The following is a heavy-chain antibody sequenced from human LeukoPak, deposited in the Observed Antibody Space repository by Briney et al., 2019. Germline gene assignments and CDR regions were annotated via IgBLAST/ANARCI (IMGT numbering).Heavy chain of an antibody. Sequence: ASVKVSCTVSGYTLTELSMHWVRQAPGKGLEWMGGFDPEDGETIYAQKFQGRVTMTEDTSTDTAYMELSSLRSEDTAVYYCATDLGGSGSYYNFRFDYWGQGTLVTVSS. CDR3: ATDLGGSGSYYNFRFDY. CDR2: FDPEDGET. CDR1: GYTLTELS. J-gene: IGHJ4*02. V-gene: IGHV1-24*01. D-gene: IGHD3-10*01.